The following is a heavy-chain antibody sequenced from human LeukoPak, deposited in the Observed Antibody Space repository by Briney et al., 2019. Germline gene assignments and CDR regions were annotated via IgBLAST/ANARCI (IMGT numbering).Heavy chain of an antibody. D-gene: IGHD2-2*01. CDR2: ISGSGGST. Sequence: HPGGSLRLSCAASGFTFSDYAMSWVRQAPGKGLEWVSAISGSGGSTYYADSVKGRFTISRDNSKNTLYLQMNSLRAEDTAVYYCAKGAPPYCSSTSCPLDYWGQGTLVTVSS. J-gene: IGHJ4*02. CDR3: AKGAPPYCSSTSCPLDY. V-gene: IGHV3-23*01. CDR1: GFTFSDYA.